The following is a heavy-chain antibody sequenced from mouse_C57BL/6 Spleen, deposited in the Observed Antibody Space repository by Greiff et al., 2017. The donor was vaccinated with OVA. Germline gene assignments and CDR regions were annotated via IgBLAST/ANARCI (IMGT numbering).Heavy chain of an antibody. J-gene: IGHJ2*01. CDR2: IDPSDSYT. CDR1: GYTFTSYW. Sequence: QVQLQQPGAELVRPGTSVKLSCKASGYTFTSYWMHWVKQRPGQGLEWIGVIDPSDSYTNYNQKFKGKATLTVDTSSSTAYMQLSSLTSEDSAVYYCAILKGNYYGSSPYYFDYWGQGTTLTVSS. D-gene: IGHD1-1*01. V-gene: IGHV1-59*01. CDR3: AILKGNYYGSSPYYFDY.